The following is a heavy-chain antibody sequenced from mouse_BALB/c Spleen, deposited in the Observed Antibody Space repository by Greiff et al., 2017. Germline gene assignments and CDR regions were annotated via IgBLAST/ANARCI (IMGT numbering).Heavy chain of an antibody. Sequence: EVKLMQSGPSLVKPSQTLSLTCPVTGDSITSGYWNWIRKFPGHKLEYMGYISYSGSTYYNPSHKSRNSITRDTSKNQSYQQLNSVTTEDTATYYCARYRRVRRPFDYWGQGTTLTVSS. CDR1: GDSITSGY. CDR3: ARYRRVRRPFDY. CDR2: ISYSGST. J-gene: IGHJ2*01. V-gene: IGHV3-8*02. D-gene: IGHD2-14*01.